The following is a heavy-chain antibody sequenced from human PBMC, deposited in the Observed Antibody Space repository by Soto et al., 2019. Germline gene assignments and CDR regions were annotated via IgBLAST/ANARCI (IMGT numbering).Heavy chain of an antibody. CDR2: INGDGSTT. V-gene: IGHV3-74*01. CDR1: GFTFSNYW. J-gene: IGHJ4*02. Sequence: EVQLVESGGGLVQPGGSQRFSCAASGFTFSNYWMHWVRQAPGKGLVWVSRINGDGSTTNYADSVKGRFTISRDNDKNTLYLLMNSLRAEDTAVYYCARGARNYYYFDYWGQGTLVTVSS. CDR3: ARGARNYYYFDY. D-gene: IGHD1-7*01.